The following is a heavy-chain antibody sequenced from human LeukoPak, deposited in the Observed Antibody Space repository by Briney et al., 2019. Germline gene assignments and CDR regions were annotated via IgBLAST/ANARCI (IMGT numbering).Heavy chain of an antibody. V-gene: IGHV2-5*02. CDR3: AHRRNASYFNN. CDR1: GFSLSTTEVA. J-gene: IGHJ4*02. Sequence: SGPTLVKPTQTLTLTCTFSGFSLSTTEVAVAWVRQPSGKALEWLALIYWDNDKRYSPSLKNRLTITGDTSKNQVVLTMTNMDPVDTATYFCAHRRNASYFNNWGQGTLVTVSS. CDR2: IYWDNDK.